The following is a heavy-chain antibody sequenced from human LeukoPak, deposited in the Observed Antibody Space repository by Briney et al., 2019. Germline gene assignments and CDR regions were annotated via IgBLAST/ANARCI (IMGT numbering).Heavy chain of an antibody. D-gene: IGHD1-26*01. J-gene: IGHJ4*02. Sequence: ASVKVPCKASGYTFIDYYIHWVRQAPGQGLEWMGRINPKSGGTNHAQKFQGRVTMTRDTSISTAYMELSSLRSDDTAVYFCARETYNGRYYYFDYWGQGTLVTVS. CDR2: INPKSGGT. V-gene: IGHV1-2*06. CDR3: ARETYNGRYYYFDY. CDR1: GYTFIDYY.